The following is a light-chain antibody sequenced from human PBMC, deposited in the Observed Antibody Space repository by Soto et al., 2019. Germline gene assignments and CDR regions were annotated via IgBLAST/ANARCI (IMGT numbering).Light chain of an antibody. J-gene: IGKJ4*01. Sequence: DIQMTQSPSSLSASVGDRVTVTCRASQSIRKDLNWYQQKPGKAPNLLIFSASTLQSGVPSRFSGTGSGTDFTLTITSLQPEDFAIYFCQQSYSTPLTFGGGTIVEIK. CDR3: QQSYSTPLT. V-gene: IGKV1-39*01. CDR2: SAS. CDR1: QSIRKD.